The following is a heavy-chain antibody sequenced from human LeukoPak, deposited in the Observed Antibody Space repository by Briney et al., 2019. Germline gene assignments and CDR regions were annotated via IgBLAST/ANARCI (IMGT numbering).Heavy chain of an antibody. D-gene: IGHD3-3*01. CDR1: GGTFSSYA. V-gene: IGHV1-69*13. Sequence: GASVKVSCKASGGTFSSYAISWVRQAPGQGLEWMGGIIPIFGTANYAQKFQGRVTITADESTSTAYMELSSLRSEDTAVYYYACLWSGYTYNWFDPWGQGTLVTVSS. J-gene: IGHJ5*02. CDR3: ACLWSGYTYNWFDP. CDR2: IIPIFGTA.